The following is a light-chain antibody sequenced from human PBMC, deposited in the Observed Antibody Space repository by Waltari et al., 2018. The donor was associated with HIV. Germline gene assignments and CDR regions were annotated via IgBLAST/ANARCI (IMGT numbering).Light chain of an antibody. CDR1: KLGDKY. Sequence: SYELTQPPSVSVSPGQTASITSPGDKLGDKYACWYQQKPGQSPVLVIYQDSKRPSGIPERFSGSNSGNTATLTISGTQTLDEADYYCQAWDSSTVVFGGGTKLTVL. V-gene: IGLV3-1*01. J-gene: IGLJ2*01. CDR3: QAWDSSTVV. CDR2: QDS.